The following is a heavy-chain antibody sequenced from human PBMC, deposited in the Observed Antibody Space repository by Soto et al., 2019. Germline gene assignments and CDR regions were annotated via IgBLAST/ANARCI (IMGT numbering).Heavy chain of an antibody. D-gene: IGHD1-26*01. Sequence: EVQLVESGGGLVKPGGSLRLSCVASGFTFSSYGMNWVRQAPGKGLEWVAVISLSGLYIYYADSVKGRFTISRDNAYNSLYLQMNSLRAEDTAVYYCAKERADGTSAFDYWGQGTLVTVSS. CDR2: ISLSGLYI. V-gene: IGHV3-21*01. CDR1: GFTFSSYG. J-gene: IGHJ4*02. CDR3: AKERADGTSAFDY.